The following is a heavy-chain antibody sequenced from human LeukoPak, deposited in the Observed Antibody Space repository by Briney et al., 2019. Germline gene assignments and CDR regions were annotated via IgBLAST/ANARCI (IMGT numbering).Heavy chain of an antibody. CDR2: ISGSGGST. D-gene: IGHD6-19*01. J-gene: IGHJ3*02. V-gene: IGHV3-23*01. CDR3: ASPVASDAFDI. Sequence: GGSWNSSVPASEFGFSNYPWTGFPRPPGKGRDWVSAISGSGGSTYNADSVKGRFTISRDNSKNTLYLQMNSLRAEDTAVYYCASPVASDAFDIWGQGTMVTVSS. CDR1: EFGFSNYP.